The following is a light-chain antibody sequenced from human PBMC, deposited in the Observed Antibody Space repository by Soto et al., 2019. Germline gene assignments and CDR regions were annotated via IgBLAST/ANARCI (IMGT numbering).Light chain of an antibody. V-gene: IGKV3-20*01. J-gene: IGKJ1*01. CDR1: QTFTSGF. Sequence: EIVLTQSPGTLSLSPGERATLSCRASQTFTSGFLAWYQQKPGQAPRLLIYGASSRAPGIPDRFSGSGSGTDFTLTISRLEPEDFTVYYCQQYYSSPRTFGQGTKVEIK. CDR2: GAS. CDR3: QQYYSSPRT.